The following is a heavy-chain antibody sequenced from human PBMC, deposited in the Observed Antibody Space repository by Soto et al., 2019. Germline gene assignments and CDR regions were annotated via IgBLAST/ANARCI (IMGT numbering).Heavy chain of an antibody. J-gene: IGHJ4*02. V-gene: IGHV3-48*02. CDR3: ARGVSHLDY. CDR2: ISSSSSTI. D-gene: IGHD2-8*01. Sequence: EVQLVESGGGLVQPGGSLRLSCAASGFTFSSHSMNWVRQAPGKGLEWVSYISSSSSTIYYADSVKGRFTISRDIAKNSLYVQMNSLRDEDTAVYYCARGVSHLDYWGQGTLVTVSS. CDR1: GFTFSSHS.